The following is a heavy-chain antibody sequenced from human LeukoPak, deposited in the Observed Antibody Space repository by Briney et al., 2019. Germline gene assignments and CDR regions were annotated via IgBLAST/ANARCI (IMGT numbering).Heavy chain of an antibody. CDR1: GGSISSYY. Sequence: SETLSHTCTVSGGSISSYYWSWIRQPPGKGLEWIGYIYTSGSTNYNPSLKSRVTISVDTSKNQFSLKLSSVTAADTAVYYCARGLDYDFSWFDPWGQGTLVTVSS. CDR2: IYTSGST. J-gene: IGHJ5*02. CDR3: ARGLDYDFSWFDP. D-gene: IGHD3-3*01. V-gene: IGHV4-4*09.